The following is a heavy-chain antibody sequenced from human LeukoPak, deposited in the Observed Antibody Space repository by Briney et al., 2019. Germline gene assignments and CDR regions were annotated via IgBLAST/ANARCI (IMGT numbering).Heavy chain of an antibody. CDR1: GFTFSSYE. CDR3: ARRHSGSCDY. Sequence: GGSLRLSCAASGFTFSSYEMNWVRQAPGKGLEWVSYISSSGSTIYYADSVKGRFTISRDNAKNSLYLQMNSLRAEDTAVYYCARRHSGSCDYWGQRTLVTVSS. CDR2: ISSSGSTI. J-gene: IGHJ4*02. V-gene: IGHV3-48*03. D-gene: IGHD1-26*01.